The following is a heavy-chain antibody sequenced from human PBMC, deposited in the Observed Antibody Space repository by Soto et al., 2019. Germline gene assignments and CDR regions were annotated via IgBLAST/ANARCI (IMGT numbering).Heavy chain of an antibody. CDR1: GDTFSFYT. V-gene: IGHV1-69*02. CDR3: ATSYGSGYRAFDY. J-gene: IGHJ4*02. Sequence: QVQMVQSGAEVKKPGSSVKVSCKASGDTFSFYTINWVRQAPGLGLEWMGRVNPILSMSNYAQKFQGRVTMTADKSTSRAYMEVRSLRSEDTAFYYCATSYGSGYRAFDYWGQGALVTVSS. CDR2: VNPILSMS. D-gene: IGHD3-10*01.